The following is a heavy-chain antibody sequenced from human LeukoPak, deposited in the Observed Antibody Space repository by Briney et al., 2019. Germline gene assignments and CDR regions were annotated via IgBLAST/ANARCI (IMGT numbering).Heavy chain of an antibody. CDR2: IYYSGST. Sequence: SETLSLTCTVSGGSISSSSDYWGWIRQPPGKGLEWIGSIYYSGSTYYNPSLKSRVTISVDTSKNQFSLKLRSVTAADTAVYYCARLKTTVTPRGYFDYWARECWSPSPQ. V-gene: IGHV4-39*01. J-gene: IGHJ4*02. CDR3: ARLKTTVTPRGYFDY. CDR1: GGSISSSSDY. D-gene: IGHD4-11*01.